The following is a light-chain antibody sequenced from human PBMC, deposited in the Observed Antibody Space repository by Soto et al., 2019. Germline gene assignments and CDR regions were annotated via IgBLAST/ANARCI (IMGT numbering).Light chain of an antibody. J-gene: IGKJ1*01. Sequence: EVVMTQSPATLSVSPGERATLSCRASESVSRNLAWYQQKPGQAPRLLIYDTSTRAAGIAARFSGSGSGTEFTLTISSLQSEDFAVYYCQQYVHWPPGTFGQGTKVDIK. V-gene: IGKV3-15*01. CDR2: DTS. CDR1: ESVSRN. CDR3: QQYVHWPPGT.